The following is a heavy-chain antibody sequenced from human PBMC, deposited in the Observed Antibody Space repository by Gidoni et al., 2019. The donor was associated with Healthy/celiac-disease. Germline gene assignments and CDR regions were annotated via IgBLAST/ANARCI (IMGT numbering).Heavy chain of an antibody. J-gene: IGHJ4*02. V-gene: IGHV3-30*18. CDR1: GSTFSSYG. D-gene: IGHD5-18*01. CDR2: ISYDGSNK. Sequence: QVQLVESGGGVVQPGRSLRLSCAASGSTFSSYGMHWVRQAPGKGLEWVAVISYDGSNKYYADSVKGRFTISRDNSKNTLYLQMNSLRAEDTAVYYCAKTPGYSYGTHFDYWGQGTLVTVSS. CDR3: AKTPGYSYGTHFDY.